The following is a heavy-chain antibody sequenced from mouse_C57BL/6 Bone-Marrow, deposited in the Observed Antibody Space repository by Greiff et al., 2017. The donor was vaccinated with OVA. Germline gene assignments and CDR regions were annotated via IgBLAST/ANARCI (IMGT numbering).Heavy chain of an antibody. CDR2: IRLKSDNYAT. Sequence: EVKLVESGGGLVQPGGSMKLSCVASGFTFSNYWMNWVRQSPEKGLEWVAQIRLKSDNYATNYAESVKGRFTISRDDSKSSVYLQMNNLRAEDTGIYYCTGTGTFAYGGQGTLVTGSA. CDR3: TGTGTFAY. J-gene: IGHJ3*01. V-gene: IGHV6-3*01. D-gene: IGHD3-3*01. CDR1: GFTFSNYW.